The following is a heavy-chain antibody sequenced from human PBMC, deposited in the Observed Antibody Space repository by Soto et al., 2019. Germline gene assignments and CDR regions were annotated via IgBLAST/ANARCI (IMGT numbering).Heavy chain of an antibody. D-gene: IGHD6-6*01. J-gene: IGHJ6*02. CDR2: ISYDGSNK. Sequence: QVQLVESGGGVVQPGRSLRLSCAASGFTFSSYAMHWVRQAPGKGLEWVAVISYDGSNKYYADSVKGRFTISRDNSKNTLYLQMNSLRAEDTAVYYCARDSSSRRNYYYGMDVWGQGTTVTVSS. CDR3: ARDSSSRRNYYYGMDV. CDR1: GFTFSSYA. V-gene: IGHV3-30-3*01.